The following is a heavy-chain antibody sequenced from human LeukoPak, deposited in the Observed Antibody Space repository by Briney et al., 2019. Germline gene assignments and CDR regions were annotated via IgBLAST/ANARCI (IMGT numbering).Heavy chain of an antibody. Sequence: PGGSLRLSCTASGFTFGDYAMSWVRRAPGKGLEWISSIRSRTYGGTTEYAASVKGRFTFSRDDSKRIAYLQMNGLKAEDTGVYYCARDRVVAATSYYYYYGMDVWGQGTTVTVSS. V-gene: IGHV3-49*04. D-gene: IGHD2-15*01. CDR3: ARDRVVAATSYYYYYGMDV. CDR2: IRSRTYGGTT. J-gene: IGHJ6*02. CDR1: GFTFGDYA.